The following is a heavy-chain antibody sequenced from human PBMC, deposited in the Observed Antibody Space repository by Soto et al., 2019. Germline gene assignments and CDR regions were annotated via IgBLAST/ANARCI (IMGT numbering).Heavy chain of an antibody. CDR1: GFIFSNSW. V-gene: IGHV3-7*01. J-gene: IGHJ4*02. CDR3: ADPTDLDY. Sequence: GSLRLSCAASGFIFSNSWMSWVRQAPGKGLEWVASIRPDGSEKFYVDSMKGRFTISRDNAKKSLYLQINNVRAEDAAVYYCADPTDLDYWGQGTLVTVSS. CDR2: IRPDGSEK.